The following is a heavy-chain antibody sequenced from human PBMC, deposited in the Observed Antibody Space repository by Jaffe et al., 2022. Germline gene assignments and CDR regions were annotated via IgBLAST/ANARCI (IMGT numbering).Heavy chain of an antibody. Sequence: EVQLVESGGVVVQPGGSLRLSCAASGFTFDDYAMHWVRQAPGKGLEWVSLISWDGGSTYYADSVKGRFTISRDNSKNSLYLQMNSLRAEDTALYYCAKGIAAAGVPLYAFDIWGQGTMVTVSS. CDR1: GFTFDDYA. D-gene: IGHD6-13*01. V-gene: IGHV3-43D*04. CDR2: ISWDGGST. J-gene: IGHJ3*02. CDR3: AKGIAAAGVPLYAFDI.